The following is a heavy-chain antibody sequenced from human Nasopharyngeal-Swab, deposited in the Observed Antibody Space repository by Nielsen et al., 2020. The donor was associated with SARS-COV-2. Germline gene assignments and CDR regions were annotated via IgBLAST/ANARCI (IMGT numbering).Heavy chain of an antibody. Sequence: GESLKISCAASGFTFSSYSMNWVRQAPGKGLEWVSYISSSSSTIYYADSVKGRFTISRDNSKNTLYLQMNSLRAEDTAVYYCARGRGGFGYGDYVDYWGQGTLVTVSS. J-gene: IGHJ4*02. CDR1: GFTFSSYS. CDR3: ARGRGGFGYGDYVDY. V-gene: IGHV3-48*01. CDR2: ISSSSSTI. D-gene: IGHD4-17*01.